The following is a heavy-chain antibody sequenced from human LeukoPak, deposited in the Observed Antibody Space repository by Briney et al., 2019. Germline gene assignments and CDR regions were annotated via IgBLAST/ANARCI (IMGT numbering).Heavy chain of an antibody. CDR2: IHPSGST. CDR1: GGSLTTGYY. J-gene: IGHJ4*02. V-gene: IGHV4-31*03. CDR3: ARGQDAFKTGY. Sequence: SQTLSLTCTVSGGSLTTGYYWTWIRLHPGKGLEWIGYIHPSGSTNYNPSLTRRVPMSLDTSQNQFSLKLSSVTAADTAMYYCARGQDAFKTGYWGQGTLVTVSS. D-gene: IGHD5-24*01.